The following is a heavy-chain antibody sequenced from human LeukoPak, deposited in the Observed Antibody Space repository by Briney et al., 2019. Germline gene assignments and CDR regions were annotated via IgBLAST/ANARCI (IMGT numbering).Heavy chain of an antibody. Sequence: GGSLRLSCAASGFTFSSYWMSWVRQAPGKGLEWVSYISSTSSTIYYADSVKGRFTISRDNAKNSLYLQMNSQRAEDTAVYYCAWYCSGGSCFYYWGQGTLVTVSS. J-gene: IGHJ4*02. CDR1: GFTFSSYW. V-gene: IGHV3-48*01. D-gene: IGHD2-15*01. CDR3: AWYCSGGSCFYY. CDR2: ISSTSSTI.